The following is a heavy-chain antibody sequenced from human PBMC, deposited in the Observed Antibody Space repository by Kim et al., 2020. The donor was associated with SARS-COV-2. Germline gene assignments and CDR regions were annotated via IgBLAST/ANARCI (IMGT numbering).Heavy chain of an antibody. J-gene: IGHJ4*02. V-gene: IGHV4-34*01. CDR1: GVSFSGYY. Sequence: SETLSLTCAVYGVSFSGYYWSWIRQPPGKGLEWIGEINHSGSTNYNPSLKSRVTITVDTSKNQFSLKLSSVTAADTAVVYCSTARYYDSRGYPSYWGPG. D-gene: IGHD3-22*01. CDR2: INHSGST. CDR3: STARYYDSRGYPSY.